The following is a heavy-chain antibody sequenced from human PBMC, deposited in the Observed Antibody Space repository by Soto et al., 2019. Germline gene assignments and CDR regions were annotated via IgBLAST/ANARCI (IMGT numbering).Heavy chain of an antibody. Sequence: PGGSLRLSCAASGFTFSSYAMSWVRQAPGKGLEWVSAISGSGGSTYYADSVKGRFTISRDNSKNTLYLQMNSLRAEDTAVYYCAKVKVFGDILAYYYGMDVWGQGTTVTVSS. CDR1: GFTFSSYA. J-gene: IGHJ6*02. V-gene: IGHV3-23*01. CDR3: AKVKVFGDILAYYYGMDV. CDR2: ISGSGGST. D-gene: IGHD2-15*01.